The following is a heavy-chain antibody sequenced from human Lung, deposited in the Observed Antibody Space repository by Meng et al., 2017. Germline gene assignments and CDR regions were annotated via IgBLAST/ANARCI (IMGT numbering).Heavy chain of an antibody. D-gene: IGHD4-11*01. CDR2: INHSGST. J-gene: IGHJ4*02. CDR1: GGSFSDYY. CDR3: ARGPTTMAHDFDY. Sequence: VQRGRWGGRLLKPPETRSLSCVVSGGSFSDYYWSWIRQPPGKGLEWIGEINHSGSTNYNPSLESRATISVDTSQNNLSLKLSSVTAADSAVYYCARGPTTMAHDFDYWGQGTLVTVSS. V-gene: IGHV4-34*01.